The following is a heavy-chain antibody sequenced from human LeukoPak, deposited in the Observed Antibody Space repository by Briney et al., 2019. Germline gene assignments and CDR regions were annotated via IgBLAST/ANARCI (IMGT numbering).Heavy chain of an antibody. J-gene: IGHJ4*02. V-gene: IGHV3-15*01. CDR1: GFTFSNAW. CDR2: IKSKTDGGTT. Sequence: GGSLTLSCAASGFTFSNAWMNWVRQAPGKGLEWVGLIKSKTDGGTTDYAAPVKGRFTISRDDSKNTLYLQMNRLKTEDTAVYYCTTEYYYGSGSYYYWGQGTLVTVSS. D-gene: IGHD3-10*01. CDR3: TTEYYYGSGSYYY.